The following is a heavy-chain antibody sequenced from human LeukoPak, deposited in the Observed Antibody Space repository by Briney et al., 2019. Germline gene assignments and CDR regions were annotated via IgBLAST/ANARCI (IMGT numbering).Heavy chain of an antibody. J-gene: IGHJ4*02. CDR3: AREITIDRGAITGPVDY. CDR1: GYTFTSFY. V-gene: IGHV1-46*01. CDR2: INPNGGSA. D-gene: IGHD3-10*01. Sequence: ASVKVSCKASGYTFTSFYMHWVRQAPGQGLEWVGVINPNGGSASSAQNFQGRVTMTRDMSTSTVFMELSDLRYEDTAIYYCAREITIDRGAITGPVDYWGQGTLVTVSS.